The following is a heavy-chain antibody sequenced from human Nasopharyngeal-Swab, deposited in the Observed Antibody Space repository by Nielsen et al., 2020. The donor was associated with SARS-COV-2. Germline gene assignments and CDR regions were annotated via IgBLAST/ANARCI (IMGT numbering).Heavy chain of an antibody. J-gene: IGHJ6*03. Sequence: RQAPGKGLEWVSYISSSSYTNYADSVKGRFTISRDNAKNSLYLQMNSLRAEDTAVYYCARDGLRGSYYYYMDVWGKGTTVTVSS. D-gene: IGHD3-16*01. CDR3: ARDGLRGSYYYYMDV. CDR2: ISSSSYT. V-gene: IGHV3-11*06.